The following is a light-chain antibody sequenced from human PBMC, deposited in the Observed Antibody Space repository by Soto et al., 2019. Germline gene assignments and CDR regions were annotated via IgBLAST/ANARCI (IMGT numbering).Light chain of an antibody. CDR2: GAS. Sequence: EIVLTQSTGTLSLSPGERATLSCRASQSVSSNYLAWYQQKPGQAPRLVIYGASSRATGSPDRFSGSGSGTDFTLTISRLEPEDFAVYFCQHYGSSLSISFGQGTRLEIK. J-gene: IGKJ5*01. CDR3: QHYGSSLSIS. CDR1: QSVSSNY. V-gene: IGKV3-20*01.